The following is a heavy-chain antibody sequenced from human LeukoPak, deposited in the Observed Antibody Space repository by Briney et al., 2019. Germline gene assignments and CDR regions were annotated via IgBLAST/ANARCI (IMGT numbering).Heavy chain of an antibody. V-gene: IGHV3-30*18. CDR2: ISYDGSNK. CDR3: AKDLTDYVGDY. J-gene: IGHJ4*02. D-gene: IGHD4-23*01. Sequence: GSLRLSCAASGFTFSSYGMHWVRQAPGKGLEGVAVISYDGSNKYYADSVKGRFTISRDNSKNTLYLQMNSLRAEDTAVYYCAKDLTDYVGDYWGQGTLVTVSS. CDR1: GFTFSSYG.